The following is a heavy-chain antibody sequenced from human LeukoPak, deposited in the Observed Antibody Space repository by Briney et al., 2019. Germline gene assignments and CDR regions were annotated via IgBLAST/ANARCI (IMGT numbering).Heavy chain of an antibody. V-gene: IGHV3-7*01. CDR1: GFSFGSYW. CDR3: ARGHYSPWDHCFDY. CDR2: IKQDGSEE. J-gene: IGHJ4*02. D-gene: IGHD5-18*01. Sequence: GGSLRLSCAASGFSFGSYWMNWVRQAPGKGLEWVANIKQDGSEEYYLDSLKGRFTISRDSPKNSVYLQMNNLRVDDTAVYYCARGHYSPWDHCFDYWGQGSLVTVSS.